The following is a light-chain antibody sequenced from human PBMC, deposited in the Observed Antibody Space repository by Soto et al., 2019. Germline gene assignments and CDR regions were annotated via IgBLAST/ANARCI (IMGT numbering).Light chain of an antibody. CDR2: EVT. Sequence: QSVLTQPASVSESPGQSITISCTGSSSDVGAYNFVSWYQHHPGKAPKLILYEVTTHPSGVSSRFSGSKSGNTASLTISGLQADDEANYYCSSYTSSNTPYVFGTGTKVTVL. CDR1: SSDVGAYNF. V-gene: IGLV2-14*01. CDR3: SSYTSSNTPYV. J-gene: IGLJ1*01.